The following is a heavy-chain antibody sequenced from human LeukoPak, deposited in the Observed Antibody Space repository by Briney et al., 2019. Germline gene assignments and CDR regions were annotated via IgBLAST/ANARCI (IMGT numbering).Heavy chain of an antibody. Sequence: ASVKVSCKASGYTFTNYGISWVRQAPGQGLEWMGWISTYNGNTHYAQNFQGTFTMTTDTSTTTAYMELRSLRSDDTAVYYCARNTGNWDLDYWGQGALVTVSS. V-gene: IGHV1-18*01. J-gene: IGHJ4*02. D-gene: IGHD1-1*01. CDR3: ARNTGNWDLDY. CDR2: ISTYNGNT. CDR1: GYTFTNYG.